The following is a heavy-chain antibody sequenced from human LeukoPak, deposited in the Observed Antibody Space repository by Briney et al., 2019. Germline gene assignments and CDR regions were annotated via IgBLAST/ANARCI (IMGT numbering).Heavy chain of an antibody. CDR1: GFSFETYS. CDR2: ISSTSRNI. V-gene: IGHV3-48*04. Sequence: PGGSLRLSCAASGFSFETYSIDWVRQAPGKGLEWLSYISSTSRNIYYADSVKGRFTISRDNAENSVYLQLTSLRADDTAVYYCARVGRRGYTADYWGQGTLVTVSS. J-gene: IGHJ4*02. D-gene: IGHD3-22*01. CDR3: ARVGRRGYTADY.